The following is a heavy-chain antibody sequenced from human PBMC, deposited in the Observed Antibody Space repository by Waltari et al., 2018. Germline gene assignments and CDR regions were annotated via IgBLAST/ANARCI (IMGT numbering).Heavy chain of an antibody. D-gene: IGHD6-13*01. Sequence: QVQLQESGPGLVKPSETLSLTCAVSGYSISSGYYWGWIRQPPGKGLEWIGNIYHSGSTHYNPSLKSRVTISVDTSKNQFSLKLSSVTAADTAVYYCARRAAITAAGPTYYMDVWGKGTTVT. CDR1: GYSISSGYY. CDR2: IYHSGST. J-gene: IGHJ6*03. V-gene: IGHV4-38-2*01. CDR3: ARRAAITAAGPTYYMDV.